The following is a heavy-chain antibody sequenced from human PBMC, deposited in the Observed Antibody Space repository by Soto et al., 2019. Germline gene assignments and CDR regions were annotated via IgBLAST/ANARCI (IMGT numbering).Heavy chain of an antibody. J-gene: IGHJ4*02. CDR2: IKQDRSEK. D-gene: IGHD6-19*01. V-gene: IGHV3-7*01. CDR1: GFTFSSYW. Sequence: GGSLRLSCAASGFTFSSYWMSWVRQAPGKGLEWVANIKQDRSEKYYVDSVKGRFTISRDNAKNSLYLQMNSLRAEDTAVYYCARAQWLVLGSHYFDYWGQGTLVTVSS. CDR3: ARAQWLVLGSHYFDY.